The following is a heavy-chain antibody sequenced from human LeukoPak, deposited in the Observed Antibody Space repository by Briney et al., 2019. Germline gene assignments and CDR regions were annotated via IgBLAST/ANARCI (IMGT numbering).Heavy chain of an antibody. D-gene: IGHD5-12*01. CDR2: IYPGDSDT. CDR1: GYSFTSYW. Sequence: GESLKISCKGSGYSFTSYWIGWVRQMPGKGLEWMGIIYPGDSDTRYSPSFQGQVPISADKSISTAYLQWSSLKASDTAMYYCARHPPPLYSGYDLGFDYWGQGTLVTVSS. J-gene: IGHJ4*02. V-gene: IGHV5-51*01. CDR3: ARHPPPLYSGYDLGFDY.